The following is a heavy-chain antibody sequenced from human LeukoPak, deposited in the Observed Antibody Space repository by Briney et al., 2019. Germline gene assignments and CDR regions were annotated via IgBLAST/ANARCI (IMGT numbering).Heavy chain of an antibody. CDR1: GFTFSSYS. D-gene: IGHD6-19*01. CDR2: ISGSGGST. CDR3: AKPRSGWYDY. J-gene: IGHJ4*02. V-gene: IGHV3-23*01. Sequence: GGSLRLSCAASGFTFSSYSMNWVRQAPGKGLEWVSAISGSGGSTYYADSVKGRFTISRDNSKNTLYLQMNSLRAEDTAVYYCAKPRSGWYDYWGQGTLVTVSS.